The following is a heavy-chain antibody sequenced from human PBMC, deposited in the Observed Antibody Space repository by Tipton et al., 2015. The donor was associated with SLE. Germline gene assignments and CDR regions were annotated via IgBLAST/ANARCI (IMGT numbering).Heavy chain of an antibody. D-gene: IGHD3-22*01. CDR2: FYSGGRT. Sequence: SLRLSCAASGFTFSSYAMSWVRQAPGKGLEWVSVFYSGGRTSYADSVKDRFTISRDNSKNTLYLQMNSLRPEDTAVYYCAKVSVAWYDSSDYYHEGISYFDYWGQGTLVTVSS. V-gene: IGHV3-23*03. J-gene: IGHJ4*02. CDR3: AKVSVAWYDSSDYYHEGISYFDY. CDR1: GFTFSSYA.